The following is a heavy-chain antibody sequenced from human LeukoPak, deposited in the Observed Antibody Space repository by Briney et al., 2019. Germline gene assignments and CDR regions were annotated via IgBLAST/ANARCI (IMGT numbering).Heavy chain of an antibody. CDR3: ASGVRGGDVYDYYYMDV. CDR2: MNPNSGNT. D-gene: IGHD2-21*02. J-gene: IGHJ6*03. CDR1: GYTFTSYD. V-gene: IGHV1-8*01. Sequence: GASVKVSCKASGYTFTSYDINCVRQATGQGLEWMGWMNPNSGNTGYAQKFQGRVTMTRNNSISTAYMELSSLRSEDTAVYYCASGVRGGDVYDYYYMDVWGKGTTVTVSS.